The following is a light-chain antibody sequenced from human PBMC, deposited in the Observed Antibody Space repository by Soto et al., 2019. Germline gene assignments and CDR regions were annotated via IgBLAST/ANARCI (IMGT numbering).Light chain of an antibody. CDR2: EVS. J-gene: IGLJ2*01. Sequence: QSALTQPPSASGSPGQSGTISCTGTSSDVGGYNYVSWYQQHPGKAPKLMIYEVSKLPSGVPDRFSGSKSGNTASLTVSGLQAEDEADYYCSSYAGSNNLVFGGGTKLTVL. V-gene: IGLV2-8*01. CDR3: SSYAGSNNLV. CDR1: SSDVGGYNY.